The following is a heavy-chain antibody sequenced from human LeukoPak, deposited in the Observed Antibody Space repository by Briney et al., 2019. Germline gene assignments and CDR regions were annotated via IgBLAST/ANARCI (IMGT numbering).Heavy chain of an antibody. V-gene: IGHV4-59*02. CDR3: ATRKLGNDY. D-gene: IGHD7-27*01. J-gene: IGHJ4*02. CDR1: GGSVSNYY. CDR2: IYYTET. Sequence: PSETLSLTCTVSGGSVSNYYWSWIRQSPGKGLEWIGYIYYTETSYNPSLKSRVTISADTSKNQFSLKLYSVTAADTAVYYCATRKLGNDYWGQGTLVTVSP.